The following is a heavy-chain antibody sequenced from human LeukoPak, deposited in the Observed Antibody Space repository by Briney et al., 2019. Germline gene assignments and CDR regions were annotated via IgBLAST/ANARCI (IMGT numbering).Heavy chain of an antibody. Sequence: SETLSLTCTVSGGSISSYYWSWIRQPPGKGLEWIGYIYYSGSTNYNPSLKSRVTISVDTSKNQFSLKLSSVTAADTAVYYCARVGHSSGSLYYYYMDVWGKGTTVTVSS. CDR2: IYYSGST. D-gene: IGHD6-19*01. V-gene: IGHV4-59*01. CDR1: GGSISSYY. J-gene: IGHJ6*03. CDR3: ARVGHSSGSLYYYYMDV.